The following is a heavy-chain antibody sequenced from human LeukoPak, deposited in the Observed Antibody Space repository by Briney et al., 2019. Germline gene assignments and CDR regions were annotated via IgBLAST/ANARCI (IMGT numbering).Heavy chain of an antibody. J-gene: IGHJ6*03. CDR1: GGSIRSSSYY. V-gene: IGHV4-39*07. CDR3: ARVRYYYGSGFYMDV. D-gene: IGHD3-10*01. CDR2: IYYSGST. Sequence: SETLSLTCTVSGGSIRSSSYYWGWIRQPPGKGLEWIGSIYYSGSTNYNPSLKSRVTISVDTSKNQFSLKLSSVTAADTAVYYCARVRYYYGSGFYMDVWGKGTTVTVSS.